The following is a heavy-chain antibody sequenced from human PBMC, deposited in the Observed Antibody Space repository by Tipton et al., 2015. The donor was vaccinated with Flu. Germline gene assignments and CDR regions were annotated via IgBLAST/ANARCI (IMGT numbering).Heavy chain of an antibody. Sequence: TLSLTCAVYGGSFSGYYWSWIRQPPGKGLEWIGEINHSGSTNYNPSLKSRVTISVDTSKNQFSLKLSSVTAADTAVYYCARAPRFQWLVLDYWGQGTLVTVSS. D-gene: IGHD6-19*01. CDR3: ARAPRFQWLVLDY. V-gene: IGHV4-34*01. CDR2: INHSGST. J-gene: IGHJ4*02. CDR1: GGSFSGYY.